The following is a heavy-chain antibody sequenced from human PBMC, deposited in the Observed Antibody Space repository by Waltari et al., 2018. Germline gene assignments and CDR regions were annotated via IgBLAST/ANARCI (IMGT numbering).Heavy chain of an antibody. Sequence: QVQLQQSGPGLVKHSQTLSLTCSISGASVPSNRAASYWIRQSPSRGLEWLGRTYYRSKWYNDYAVAVKSRITINPATSKNQFSLQLNSVTPEDTAVYYCARGLTGYFDLWGRGTLVTVSS. J-gene: IGHJ2*01. CDR2: TYYRSKWYN. D-gene: IGHD2-21*02. CDR3: ARGLTGYFDL. V-gene: IGHV6-1*01. CDR1: GASVPSNRAA.